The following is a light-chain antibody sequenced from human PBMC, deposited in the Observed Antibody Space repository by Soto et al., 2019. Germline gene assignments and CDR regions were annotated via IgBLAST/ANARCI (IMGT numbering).Light chain of an antibody. J-gene: IGKJ2*01. CDR2: GAS. Sequence: EIVMTQSPGTLSVSPGERATLSCRASQSVSSNLVWYQQKPGQAPSLLIYGASTRSTGIPARFSGSGSGTEFTLTISSLQSEDFAVYYCQQYNNWPYTFGPGTKLEIK. CDR1: QSVSSN. CDR3: QQYNNWPYT. V-gene: IGKV3-15*01.